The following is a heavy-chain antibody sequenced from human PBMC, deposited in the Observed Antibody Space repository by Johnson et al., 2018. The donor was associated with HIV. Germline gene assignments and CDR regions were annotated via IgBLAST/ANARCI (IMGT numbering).Heavy chain of an antibody. CDR2: ISWNSGSI. V-gene: IGHV3-23*04. J-gene: IGHJ3*02. CDR1: GFTFSNYW. Sequence: VLLVESGGGLVQPGESLRLSCEASGFTFSNYWMSWVRQAPGRALEWVSGISWNSGSIGYADSVKGRFAISRDNSKNTLYLQMNSLRGEDTAVYYCGRPRIQLWSLDAFDIWGQGTMVTVSS. CDR3: GRPRIQLWSLDAFDI. D-gene: IGHD5-18*01.